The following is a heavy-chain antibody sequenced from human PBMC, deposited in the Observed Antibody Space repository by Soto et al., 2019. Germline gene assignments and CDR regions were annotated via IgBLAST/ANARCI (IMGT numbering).Heavy chain of an antibody. D-gene: IGHD2-2*01. CDR1: GGSISSSSYY. J-gene: IGHJ5*02. Sequence: QLQLQESGPGLVKPSETLSLTCTVSGGSISSSSYYWGWIRQPPGKGLEWIGSLYYSGSTYYNPSLKSRVTLSVDTSKNQFSLKLSSVTAADTAVYYCDFQLFANWFDPWGQGTLVTVSS. V-gene: IGHV4-39*01. CDR2: LYYSGST. CDR3: DFQLFANWFDP.